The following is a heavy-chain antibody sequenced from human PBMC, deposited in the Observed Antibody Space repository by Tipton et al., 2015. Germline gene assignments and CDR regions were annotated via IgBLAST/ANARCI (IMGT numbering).Heavy chain of an antibody. D-gene: IGHD2-2*02. CDR2: IYSSGST. CDR1: AYSISSDYY. V-gene: IGHV4-61*01. CDR3: AGGAYTYNWFDP. Sequence: TLSLTCAVSAYSISSDYYWNWVRQPPGKGLEWIGYIYSSGSTNYAPSLESRVTMSIDTSKNQFSLRLTSVNTADTAIYYCAGGAYTYNWFDPWGQGTLVTVSS. J-gene: IGHJ5*02.